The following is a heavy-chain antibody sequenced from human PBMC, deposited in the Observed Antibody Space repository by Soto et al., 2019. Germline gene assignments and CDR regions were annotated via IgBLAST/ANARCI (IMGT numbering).Heavy chain of an antibody. J-gene: IGHJ4*02. D-gene: IGHD3-3*01. CDR1: GGTFSSYT. CDR3: ANPPRF. Sequence: QVQLVQSGAEVKKPGSSVKVSCKASGGTFSSYTISWVRQAPGQGLEWMGRIIPISGIANHAQKFQDRVTITADKATGPAYKELRSLRSEDTAVDFRANPPRFWGPGTLVTVSS. CDR2: IIPISGIA. V-gene: IGHV1-69*02.